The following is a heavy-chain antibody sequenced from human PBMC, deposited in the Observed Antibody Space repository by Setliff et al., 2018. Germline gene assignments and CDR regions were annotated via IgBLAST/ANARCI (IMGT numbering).Heavy chain of an antibody. CDR2: ISWKSDSM. V-gene: IGHV3-9*01. CDR3: AKAPYCSGGSCSSAYIFDH. CDR1: GFTFFSYT. D-gene: IGHD2-15*01. J-gene: IGHJ4*02. Sequence: GGSLRLSCTTSGFTFFSYTMNWVRQAPGKGLEWVSGISWKSDSMGYADSVKGRFTMTRDNAKNSLYLQMNSLRPEDTALYYCAKAPYCSGGSCSSAYIFDHWGQGTLVTVSS.